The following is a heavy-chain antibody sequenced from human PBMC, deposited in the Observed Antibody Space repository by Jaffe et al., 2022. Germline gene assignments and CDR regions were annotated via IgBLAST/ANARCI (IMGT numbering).Heavy chain of an antibody. CDR3: ARVRVTTTYDTFDI. CDR2: IYSGGST. D-gene: IGHD1-1*01. J-gene: IGHJ3*02. CDR1: GFTVSTNY. V-gene: IGHV3-66*02. Sequence: EVQLVESGGGLVQPGGSLRLSCAASGFTVSTNYMSWVRQAPEKGLEWVSIIYSGGSTYYADSVKGRFTISRDNSKNTLYLQMDSLRAEDTAVYYCARVRVTTTYDTFDIWGQGTMVTVSS.